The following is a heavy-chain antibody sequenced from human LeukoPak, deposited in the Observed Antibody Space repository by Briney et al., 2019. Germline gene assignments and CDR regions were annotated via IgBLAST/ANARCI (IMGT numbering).Heavy chain of an antibody. Sequence: GGSLRLSCAASGFTFSDYYMSWIRQAPGKGLEWVSHISSSGSTIFYADSVKGRVTISRDNAKNSLYLQMNSLRAEDTAVYYCARAWGNLYYYFDSWGQGTLATVSS. CDR3: ARAWGNLYYYFDS. CDR1: GFTFSDYY. CDR2: ISSSGSTI. V-gene: IGHV3-11*01. J-gene: IGHJ4*02. D-gene: IGHD3-16*01.